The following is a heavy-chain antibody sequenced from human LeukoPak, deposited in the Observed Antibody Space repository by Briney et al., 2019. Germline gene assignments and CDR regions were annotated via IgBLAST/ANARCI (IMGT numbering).Heavy chain of an antibody. CDR1: GGSISSGGYS. V-gene: IGHV4-30-2*01. Sequence: SQSLSLTCAVSGGSISSGGYSWSWIRQPPGRGLEWLGYIYHSGSTYYNPSLKSRVTISVDRSKNQFSLKLSSVAAAGTAVYYCARGGVDYDSSGYYWYYFDYWGQGTLVTVSS. CDR2: IYHSGST. D-gene: IGHD3-22*01. CDR3: ARGGVDYDSSGYYWYYFDY. J-gene: IGHJ4*02.